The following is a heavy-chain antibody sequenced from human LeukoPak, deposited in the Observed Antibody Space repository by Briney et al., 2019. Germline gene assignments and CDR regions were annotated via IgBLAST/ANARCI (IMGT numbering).Heavy chain of an antibody. J-gene: IGHJ4*02. CDR2: IRYDGSDK. V-gene: IGHV3-30*02. CDR3: AKTPLGDWFPFFDY. Sequence: PGGPLRLSCAASGISLSNFGMHWVRQAPGKGLEWVAFIRYDGSDKYYADSVKGRFTISRDISKNTLFLQMNSLRAEDTAVYYCAKTPLGDWFPFFDYWGQGTLVTVTS. D-gene: IGHD3/OR15-3a*01. CDR1: GISLSNFG.